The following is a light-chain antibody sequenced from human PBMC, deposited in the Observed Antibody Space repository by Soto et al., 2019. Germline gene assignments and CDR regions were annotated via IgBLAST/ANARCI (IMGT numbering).Light chain of an antibody. J-gene: IGLJ1*01. CDR2: EVT. CDR3: RSHTSGDTRV. CDR1: SSDVGGYDY. Sequence: QSALTQPTSVSGSPGQSIAISCTGTSSDVGGYDYVSWYQQHPDKAPKLIIYEVTKRPSGVSNRVSGSKSGNAASLTISGLQPDDVDDYYCRSHTSGDTRVFGSGTKLTVL. V-gene: IGLV2-14*01.